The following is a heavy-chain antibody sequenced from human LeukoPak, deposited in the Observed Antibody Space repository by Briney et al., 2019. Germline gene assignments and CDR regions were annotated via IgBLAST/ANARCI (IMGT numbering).Heavy chain of an antibody. CDR2: ISYDGSNE. V-gene: IGHV3-30*03. D-gene: IGHD3-16*01. J-gene: IGHJ4*02. Sequence: AGGSLRLSCAASGFTFSSYGMHWVRQAPGKGLEWVAVISYDGSNEYHADSVKGRFTISRDNSKNTLYLQMNSLRAEDTAVYYCARDYYANIAHSHTFPYWGQGTLLTVSS. CDR3: ARDYYANIAHSHTFPY. CDR1: GFTFSSYG.